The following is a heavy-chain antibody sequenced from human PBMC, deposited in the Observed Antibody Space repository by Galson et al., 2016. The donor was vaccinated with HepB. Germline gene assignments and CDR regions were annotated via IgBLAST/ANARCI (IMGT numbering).Heavy chain of an antibody. V-gene: IGHV3-30*03. D-gene: IGHD3-9*01. J-gene: IGHJ4*01. CDR3: ASDILTSYSDY. Sequence: SLRLSCAASGFTFSSYGMHWIRQPPGKGLEWVAVISFDGNNKYYAESVRGRFTIYRDNSKDTLYLQMNTLKAEDTAVYYCASDILTSYSDYWGHGILVTVSS. CDR2: ISFDGNNK. CDR1: GFTFSSYG.